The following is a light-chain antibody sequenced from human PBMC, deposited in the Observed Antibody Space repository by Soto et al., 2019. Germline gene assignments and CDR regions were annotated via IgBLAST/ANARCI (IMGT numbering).Light chain of an antibody. CDR2: DDN. CDR3: ETWDSSLSAVL. CDR1: SSNIGNNY. Sequence: QSVRTEPSSLSAAPGQTVPISCYETSSNIGNNYVSCYQQLPGSAPKLIISDDNKRPAGIPDRFSGSKSGASATLGITGLQTGDEADYYCETWDSSLSAVLFGGGTQLTVL. J-gene: IGLJ2*01. V-gene: IGLV1-51*01.